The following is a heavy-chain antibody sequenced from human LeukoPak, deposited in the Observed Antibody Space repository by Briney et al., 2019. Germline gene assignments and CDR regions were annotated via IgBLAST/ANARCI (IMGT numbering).Heavy chain of an antibody. V-gene: IGHV1-69*05. J-gene: IGHJ3*02. CDR2: IIPIFGTA. D-gene: IGHD5-18*01. CDR3: ARDLIQRYAFDI. CDR1: GGTFSSYA. Sequence: ASVKVSCKASGGTFSSYAISWVRQAPGQRLERMGGIIPIFGTANYAQKFQGRVTITTDESTSTAYMELSSLRSEDTAVYYCARDLIQRYAFDIWGQGTMVTVSS.